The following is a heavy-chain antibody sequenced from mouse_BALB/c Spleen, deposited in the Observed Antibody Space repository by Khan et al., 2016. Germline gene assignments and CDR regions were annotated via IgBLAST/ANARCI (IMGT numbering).Heavy chain of an antibody. J-gene: IGHJ1*01. V-gene: IGHV5-6-5*01. Sequence: EVELVESGGGLVKPGGSLKLSCAASGFTFSYYAMSWVHQTPEKRLEWVASIISGGNTYYPDSVKGRFTISRDNARNILYLQMSSLGSEDTVMYYCARAGGYFDVWGAGTTVTVSS. CDR1: GFTFSYYA. CDR2: IISGGNT. CDR3: ARAGGYFDV.